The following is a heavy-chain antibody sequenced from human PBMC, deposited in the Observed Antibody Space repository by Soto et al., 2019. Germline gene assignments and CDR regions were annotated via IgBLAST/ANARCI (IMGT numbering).Heavy chain of an antibody. CDR1: VGPLSDYS. J-gene: IGHJ4*02. CDR2: LKNSGSA. Sequence: SETLSLTCGVYVGPLSDYSWNWIRQSPGKGLEWIGQLKNSGSAYYNPSLRSRVTISADTSKNQFSLTLTSVTAADTAVYYCASQKLDVPAFFDYWSQGTLVTVSS. CDR3: ASQKLDVPAFFDY. D-gene: IGHD3-3*02. V-gene: IGHV4-34*01.